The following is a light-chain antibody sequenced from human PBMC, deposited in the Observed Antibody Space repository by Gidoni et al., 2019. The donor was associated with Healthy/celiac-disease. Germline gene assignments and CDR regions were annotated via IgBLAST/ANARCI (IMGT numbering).Light chain of an antibody. CDR3: QQSYSTPFT. CDR2: AAS. CDR1: QSISSY. Sequence: ITCRASQSISSYLNWYQQKPGKAPKLLIYAASSLQSGVPSRFSGSGSGTDFTLTISSLQHEDFATYYCQQSYSTPFTFGPGTKVDIK. J-gene: IGKJ3*01. V-gene: IGKV1-39*01.